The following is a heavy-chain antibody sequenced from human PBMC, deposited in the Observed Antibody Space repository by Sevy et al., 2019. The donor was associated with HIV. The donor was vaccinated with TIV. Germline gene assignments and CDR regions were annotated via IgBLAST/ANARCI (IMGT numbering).Heavy chain of an antibody. CDR2: IYHNENT. V-gene: IGHV4-38-2*01. J-gene: IGHJ4*02. Sequence: SETLSLTCAVSGYSISNGFYWGWVRQSPGRGLEWIASIYHNENTYYNPSLKSRVSISVDTSNHQFSLRLSSVTAADTAVYYCAGHAAFYYGSGSYLYYFDYWGQGTLVTVSS. D-gene: IGHD3-10*01. CDR1: GYSISNGFY. CDR3: AGHAAFYYGSGSYLYYFDY.